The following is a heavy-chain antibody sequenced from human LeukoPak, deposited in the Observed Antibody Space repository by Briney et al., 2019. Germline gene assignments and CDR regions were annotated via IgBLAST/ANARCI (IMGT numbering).Heavy chain of an antibody. CDR2: ISGSGTST. V-gene: IGHV3-23*01. CDR1: GFTFSTYA. Sequence: GGSLRLSCAASGFTFSTYAMNWVRQAPGKGLEWVSVISGSGTSTDYADSVKGRFTISRGNSENTLYLQMNSLRAEDTAVYYCAKHWNSAYYNFDHWGQGTLVTVSS. J-gene: IGHJ4*02. CDR3: AKHWNSAYYNFDH. D-gene: IGHD3-22*01.